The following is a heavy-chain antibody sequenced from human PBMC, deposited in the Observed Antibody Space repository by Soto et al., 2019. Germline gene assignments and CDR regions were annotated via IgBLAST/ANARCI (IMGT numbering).Heavy chain of an antibody. V-gene: IGHV3-15*01. CDR3: TTGSHYCSSTSCYIRAYYYNGMDV. D-gene: IGHD2-2*02. Sequence: GGSLRLSCAASGFTFSNAWMSWVRQAPGKGLEWVGRIKSKTDGGTTDYAAPVKGRFTISRDDSKNTLYLQMNSLKTEDTAVYYCTTGSHYCSSTSCYIRAYYYNGMDVWGQGTTVTVSS. J-gene: IGHJ6*02. CDR1: GFTFSNAW. CDR2: IKSKTDGGTT.